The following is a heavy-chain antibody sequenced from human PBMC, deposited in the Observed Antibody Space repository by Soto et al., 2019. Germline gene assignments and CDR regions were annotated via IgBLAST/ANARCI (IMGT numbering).Heavy chain of an antibody. Sequence: QEQLLESGGGVVQPGGSLRLSCSASGFTFSNYGFHWVRQAPGKGLEWVAVTTHDGSRKYYADSLKGRFTISRDNSKHTLYLQINSLRAEDTAMYYCAKDVGRDGYNFVDSWGQGTLVTVSS. CDR3: AKDVGRDGYNFVDS. CDR1: GFTFSNYG. D-gene: IGHD5-12*01. V-gene: IGHV3-30*18. J-gene: IGHJ4*02. CDR2: TTHDGSRK.